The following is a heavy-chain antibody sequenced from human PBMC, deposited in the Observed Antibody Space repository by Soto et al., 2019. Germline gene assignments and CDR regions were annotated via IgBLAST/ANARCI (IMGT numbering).Heavy chain of an antibody. CDR1: GFTFSSHD. CDR2: ISSSSSYI. D-gene: IGHD6-13*01. J-gene: IGHJ6*02. CDR3: ARVWDPSTIATAFDV. Sequence: LRLSCAASGFTFSSHDMNWVRQAPGKGLEWVSSISSSSSYIYYADSVKGRFTISRDNAKNLLYLQMSSLRAEDTAVYYCARVWDPSTIATAFDVWGQGTAVTVSS. V-gene: IGHV3-21*01.